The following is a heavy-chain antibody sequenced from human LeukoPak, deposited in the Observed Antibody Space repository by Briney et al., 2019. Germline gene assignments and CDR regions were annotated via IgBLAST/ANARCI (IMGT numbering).Heavy chain of an antibody. CDR3: ARGGGYSSGWLPIGMDV. CDR2: INSDGSST. D-gene: IGHD6-19*01. J-gene: IGHJ6*02. V-gene: IGHV3-74*01. Sequence: GGSLRLSCAASGFTFSSYWMHWVRQAPGKGLVWVSRINSDGSSTSYADSVKGRFTISRDNAKNTLYLQMNSLGAEDTAVYYCARGGGYSSGWLPIGMDVWGQGTTVTVSS. CDR1: GFTFSSYW.